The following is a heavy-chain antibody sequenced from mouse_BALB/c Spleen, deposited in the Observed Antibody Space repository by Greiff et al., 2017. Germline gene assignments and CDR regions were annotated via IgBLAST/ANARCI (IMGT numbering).Heavy chain of an antibody. V-gene: IGHV2-9*02. Sequence: VMLVESGPGLVAPSQSLSITCTVSGFSLTSYGVHWVRQPPGKGLEWLGVIWAGGSTNYNSALMSRLSISKDNSKSQVFLKMNSLQTDDTAMYYCARVPLLRPYYFDYWGQGTTLTVSS. D-gene: IGHD1-2*01. CDR2: IWAGGST. J-gene: IGHJ2*01. CDR3: ARVPLLRPYYFDY. CDR1: GFSLTSYG.